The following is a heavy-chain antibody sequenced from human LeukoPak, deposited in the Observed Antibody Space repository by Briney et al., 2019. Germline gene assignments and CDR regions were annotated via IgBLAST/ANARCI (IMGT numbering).Heavy chain of an antibody. CDR3: ARGLDTNDWSDAFDI. CDR2: MYYSGST. V-gene: IGHV4-30-4*07. J-gene: IGHJ3*02. Sequence: SQTLSLTCAVSGGSLSSGDYSWSWIRQPPGKGLEWIGYMYYSGSTYSNLSLKSRVTISVDTSKNQFSLKLSSVTAADTAVYYCARGLDTNDWSDAFDIWGQGTMVTVSS. CDR1: GGSLSSGDYS. D-gene: IGHD2-21*01.